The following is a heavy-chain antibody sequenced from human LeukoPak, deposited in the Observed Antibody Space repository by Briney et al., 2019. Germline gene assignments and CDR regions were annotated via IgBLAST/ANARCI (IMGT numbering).Heavy chain of an antibody. D-gene: IGHD3-9*01. J-gene: IGHJ3*02. CDR3: ARRYFDWFLGAGGSLDI. Sequence: AGGSLRLSCAGSGFTFRSYWMHWVRQVPGKGLEWVANIKQDGSEKYYVDSVKGRFTISRDNANDSVYLQMNSLRAEDTAVYYCARRYFDWFLGAGGSLDIWGQGTMVTVSS. V-gene: IGHV3-7*01. CDR1: GFTFRSYW. CDR2: IKQDGSEK.